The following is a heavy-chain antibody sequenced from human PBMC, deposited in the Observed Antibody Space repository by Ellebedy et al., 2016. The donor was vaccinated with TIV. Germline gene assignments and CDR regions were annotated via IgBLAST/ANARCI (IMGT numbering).Heavy chain of an antibody. CDR3: STGPAATMDV. V-gene: IGHV3-15*07. CDR2: IKSKTDGGTV. D-gene: IGHD2-15*01. J-gene: IGHJ6*02. CDR1: RFTFKNAW. Sequence: GESLKISXAASRFTFKNAWMHWVRQAPGKGLEWVGRIKSKTDGGTVDYAAPVKGRFTISRDDSDTTLFLQMNSLITEDTAVYYCSTGPAATMDVWGQGTTVTVSS.